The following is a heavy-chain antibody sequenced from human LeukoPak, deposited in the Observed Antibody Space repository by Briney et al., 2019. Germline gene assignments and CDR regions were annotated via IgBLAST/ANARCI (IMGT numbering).Heavy chain of an antibody. CDR3: ARVVAATHFDY. CDR1: GGSISNYY. Sequence: SETLSLTCTVPGGSISNYYWSWIRQPAGKGLEWIGRIYSTGTTNYNPSLKSRVTMSVDTSKNQFSLKLSSVTAADTAVYYCARVVAATHFDYWGQGTLVTVSS. J-gene: IGHJ4*02. V-gene: IGHV4-4*07. D-gene: IGHD2-15*01. CDR2: IYSTGTT.